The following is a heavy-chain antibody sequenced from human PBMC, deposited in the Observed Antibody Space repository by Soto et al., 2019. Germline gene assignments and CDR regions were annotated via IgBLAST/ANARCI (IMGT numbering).Heavy chain of an antibody. V-gene: IGHV3-30*18. Sequence: QVQLVESGGGVVQPGRSLRLSCAASGFTFSSYGMHWVRQAPGKGLEWVAVISDDGSNKYYADSVKGRFTISRDNSKNTLYLQMNSLSAEDTAVYFCANYCRSTSCFSGGLEHWGQGTLVTFSS. D-gene: IGHD2-2*01. CDR1: GFTFSSYG. J-gene: IGHJ5*02. CDR3: ANYCRSTSCFSGGLEH. CDR2: ISDDGSNK.